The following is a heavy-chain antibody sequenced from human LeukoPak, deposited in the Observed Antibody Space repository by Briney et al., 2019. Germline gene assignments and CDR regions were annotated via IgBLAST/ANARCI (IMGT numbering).Heavy chain of an antibody. D-gene: IGHD3-3*01. V-gene: IGHV1-24*01. CDR2: FDPEEAKM. J-gene: IGHJ4*02. CDR1: GNSLSELS. CDR3: TTRSGDFWSGFVN. Sequence: ASVTVSCKVSGNSLSELSIQWVRQAPGKGLECLGGFDPEEAKMVYAQNFQGRVTMTEDTSTQTAYTELSGLTSGDTAVYYCTTRSGDFWSGFVNWGQGTLVTVSS.